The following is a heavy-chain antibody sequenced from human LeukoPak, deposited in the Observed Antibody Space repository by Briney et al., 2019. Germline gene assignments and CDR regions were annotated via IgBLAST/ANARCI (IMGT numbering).Heavy chain of an antibody. CDR3: ARDHDWAFDY. CDR2: IRSSTSDI. Sequence: GGSLRLSCAASGFTFSSYTMNWVRQAPGKGLEWASFIRSSTSDISYADSVKGRFTISTDNAKNSLYLQMNSLRVEDTAVYYCARDHDWAFDYWGQGTLVTVSS. D-gene: IGHD3-9*01. CDR1: GFTFSSYT. J-gene: IGHJ4*02. V-gene: IGHV3-21*05.